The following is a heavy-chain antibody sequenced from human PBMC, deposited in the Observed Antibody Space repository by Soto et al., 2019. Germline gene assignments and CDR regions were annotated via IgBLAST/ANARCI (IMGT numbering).Heavy chain of an antibody. CDR2: IWYDGSNK. V-gene: IGHV3-33*01. J-gene: IGHJ4*02. D-gene: IGHD4-17*01. CDR1: GFTFSSYG. CDR3: ARDSGATVTTTFPY. Sequence: QVQLVESGGGVVQPGRSLRLSCAASGFTFSSYGMHWVRQAPGKGLEWVAVIWYDGSNKYYADSVKGRFTISRDNSKNTLYLQMNSLRAEDTAVYYCARDSGATVTTTFPYWGQGTLVTVSS.